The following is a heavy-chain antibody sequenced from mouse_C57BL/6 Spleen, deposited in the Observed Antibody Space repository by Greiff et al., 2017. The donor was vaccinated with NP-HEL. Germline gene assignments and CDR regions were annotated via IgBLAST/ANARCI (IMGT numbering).Heavy chain of an antibody. CDR1: GYAFSSSW. CDR3: ARGGDYDTFDY. Sequence: QVQLQQSGPELVKPGASVKISCKASGYAFSSSWMNWVKQRPGKGLEWIGRIYPGDGDTNYNGKFKGKATLTADKSSSTAYMQLSSLTSEDSAVYCCARGGDYDTFDYWGQGTTLTVSS. D-gene: IGHD2-4*01. CDR2: IYPGDGDT. V-gene: IGHV1-82*01. J-gene: IGHJ2*01.